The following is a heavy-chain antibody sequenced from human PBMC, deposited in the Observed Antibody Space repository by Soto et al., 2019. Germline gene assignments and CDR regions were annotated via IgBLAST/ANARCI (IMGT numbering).Heavy chain of an antibody. Sequence: QLHLVQSGAVVKKTGASVTVSCSASGYPVTAYYMHWVRQAPGRGLEWMGGINPATGAAKYTQTFQGRVTMARATSTSTVFMELSGLTSEDPAVFYCARGGGVGVAGSAAFDMWGQGTLVTVSS. CDR3: ARGGGVGVAGSAAFDM. V-gene: IGHV1-2*02. CDR1: GYPVTAYY. J-gene: IGHJ3*02. CDR2: INPATGAA. D-gene: IGHD3-3*01.